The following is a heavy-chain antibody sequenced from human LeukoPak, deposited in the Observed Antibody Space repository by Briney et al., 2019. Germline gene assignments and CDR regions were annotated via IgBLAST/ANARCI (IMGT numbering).Heavy chain of an antibody. V-gene: IGHV3-33*06. J-gene: IGHJ4*02. CDR2: IWYDGTNK. CDR3: AKQSFHTEMVTSLFDY. Sequence: GGSLRLSCAASGFAFSSFGMHWVRQAPGKGLECVAVIWYDGTNKYYADSVKGRFTISRDNSKNTLYLQMNSLRAEDTAVYYCAKQSFHTEMVTSLFDYWGQGTLVTVSS. D-gene: IGHD5-18*01. CDR1: GFAFSSFG.